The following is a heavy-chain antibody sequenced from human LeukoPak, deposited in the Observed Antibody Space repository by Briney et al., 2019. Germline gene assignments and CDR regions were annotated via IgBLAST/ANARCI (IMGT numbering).Heavy chain of an antibody. CDR1: GGSISSGGYS. CDR3: ARGPGSAFDI. V-gene: IGHV4-34*01. CDR2: INHSGST. Sequence: SETLSLTCAVSGGSISSGGYSWSWIRQPPGKGLEWIGEINHSGSTNYNPSLKSRVTISVDTSKNQFSLKLSSVTAADTAVYYCARGPGSAFDIWGQGTMVTVSS. J-gene: IGHJ3*02.